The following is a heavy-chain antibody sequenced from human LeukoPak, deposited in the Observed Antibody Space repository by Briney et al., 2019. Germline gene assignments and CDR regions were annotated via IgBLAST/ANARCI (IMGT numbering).Heavy chain of an antibody. CDR1: GGTFSSYA. Sequence: SVKVSCKASGGTFSSYAISWVRQAPGQGLEWMGGIIPIFGTANYAQKFQGRVTITADKSTSTAYMELRSLRSDDTAVYYCARDTRYFDWLLFRYYYYMDVWGKGTTVTISS. D-gene: IGHD3-9*01. CDR2: IIPIFGTA. CDR3: ARDTRYFDWLLFRYYYYMDV. V-gene: IGHV1-69*06. J-gene: IGHJ6*03.